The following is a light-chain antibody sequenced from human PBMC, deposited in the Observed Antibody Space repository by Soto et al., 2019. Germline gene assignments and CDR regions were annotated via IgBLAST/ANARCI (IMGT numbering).Light chain of an antibody. J-gene: IGLJ1*01. CDR3: QSYDSSLSGYV. V-gene: IGLV1-40*01. Sequence: QYVLTQPPSVSGAPGQRGTISCTGSSSNIGAGYDVHWYQQLPGTAPKRLIYGNSNRPSGVPDRFSGSKSGTSASLAITGLQAEDEADYYCQSYDSSLSGYVFGTGTKATVL. CDR2: GNS. CDR1: SSNIGAGYD.